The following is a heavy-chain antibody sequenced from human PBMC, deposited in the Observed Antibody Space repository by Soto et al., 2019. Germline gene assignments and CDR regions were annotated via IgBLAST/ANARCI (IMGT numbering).Heavy chain of an antibody. J-gene: IGHJ5*02. CDR1: GGTFSSYA. D-gene: IGHD6-6*01. V-gene: IGHV1-69*13. Sequence: SVKVSCKASGGTFSSYAISWVRQAPGQGLEWMGGIIPIFGTANYAQKFQGRVTITADESTSTAYMELSSLRSEDTAVYYCAAYRSLFHSSSGARGRVESSYNWFDPWGQGTLVTVS. CDR3: AAYRSLFHSSSGARGRVESSYNWFDP. CDR2: IIPIFGTA.